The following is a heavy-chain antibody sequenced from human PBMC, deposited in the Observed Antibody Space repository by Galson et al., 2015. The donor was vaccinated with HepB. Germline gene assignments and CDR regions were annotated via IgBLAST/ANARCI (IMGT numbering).Heavy chain of an antibody. V-gene: IGHV3-7*01. J-gene: IGHJ4*02. CDR3: AGAGDY. CDR2: IRQDGNEK. Sequence: SLRLSCAASGFTFSSYWMSWVRQAPGKGLEWVANIRQDGNEKYYVDSVKGRFTISRDNARNSLYLQMNSLRVEDTAVDYCAGAGDYWGRGALFGVSS. CDR1: GFTFSSYW.